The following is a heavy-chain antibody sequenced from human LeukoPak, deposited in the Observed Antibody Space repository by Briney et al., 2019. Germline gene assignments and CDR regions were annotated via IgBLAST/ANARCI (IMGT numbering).Heavy chain of an antibody. CDR3: AKNRALHEIDY. V-gene: IGHV3-23*01. CDR1: GFAFSTYA. D-gene: IGHD2-21*01. CDR2: ISGSGGST. Sequence: GSLRLSCAASGFAFSTYAMSWVRRAPGKGLEWVLGISGSGGSTYYADSVKGRFTISRDNSKNTLYLQMNSLIAGDTAIYYCAKNRALHEIDYWGQGTLVTVSS. J-gene: IGHJ4*02.